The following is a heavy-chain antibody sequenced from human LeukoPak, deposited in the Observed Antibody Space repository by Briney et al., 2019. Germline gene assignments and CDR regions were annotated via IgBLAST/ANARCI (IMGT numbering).Heavy chain of an antibody. CDR3: AMSYCGGDCSLYYFDY. CDR1: GYSFTSYW. CDR2: IYPGDSDT. D-gene: IGHD2-21*02. V-gene: IGHV5-51*01. Sequence: GESLKISCKGSGYSFTSYWIGWVRQMPGKGLEWMGIIYPGDSDTRYSPSFQGQVTISADKSISTAYLQWSSLKASDAAMYYCAMSYCGGDCSLYYFDYWGQGTLVTVSS. J-gene: IGHJ4*02.